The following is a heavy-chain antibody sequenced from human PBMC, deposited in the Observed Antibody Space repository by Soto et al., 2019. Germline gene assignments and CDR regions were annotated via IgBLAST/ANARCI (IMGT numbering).Heavy chain of an antibody. CDR1: GDSFTRYL. CDR2: IYPGDSDT. Sequence: GEALKPYCNGSGDSFTRYLMGWVRQMPGKGLEWMGIIYPGDSDTRYSPSFQGQVTISADKSISTAYLQWSSLKASDTAMYYCARGGNTRNFDYWGQGTLVPVAS. J-gene: IGHJ4*02. CDR3: ARGGNTRNFDY. V-gene: IGHV5-51*01. D-gene: IGHD2-2*02.